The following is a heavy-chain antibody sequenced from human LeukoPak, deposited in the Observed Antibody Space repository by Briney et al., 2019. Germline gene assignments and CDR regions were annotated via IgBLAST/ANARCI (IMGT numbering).Heavy chain of an antibody. J-gene: IGHJ5*02. CDR2: IRYDGSYK. Sequence: GGSLRLSCAASGFTFSSYGMHWVRQAPGKGLEWVAFIRYDGSYKYYADSVKGRFTISRDNSKNTLSLQMNSLRAEDTAVYYCARPGSPRGGVRGGNWFDPWGQGTLVTVSS. V-gene: IGHV3-30*02. D-gene: IGHD3-10*01. CDR3: ARPGSPRGGVRGGNWFDP. CDR1: GFTFSSYG.